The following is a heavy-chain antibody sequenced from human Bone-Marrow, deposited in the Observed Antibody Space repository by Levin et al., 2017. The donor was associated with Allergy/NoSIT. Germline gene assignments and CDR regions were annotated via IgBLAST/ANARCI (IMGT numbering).Heavy chain of an antibody. CDR1: GGSFSGYF. CDR3: ARGGPTVTTEWLDY. D-gene: IGHD4-17*01. CDR2: INHSGST. V-gene: IGHV4-34*01. J-gene: IGHJ4*02. Sequence: SETLSLTCAVYGGSFSGYFWSWIRQPPGKGLEWIGEINHSGSTNYNPSLKSRVTISVDTSKNLFSLKLSSVTAADTAVYYCARGGPTVTTEWLDYWGQGALVSVSS.